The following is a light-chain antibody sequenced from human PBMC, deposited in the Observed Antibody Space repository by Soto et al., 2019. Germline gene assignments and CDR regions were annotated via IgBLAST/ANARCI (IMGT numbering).Light chain of an antibody. CDR1: QSVSNNY. J-gene: IGKJ4*01. Sequence: EIVLTQSPCTLSLSPGERATLSCRASQSVSNNYLAWYQQKPGQAPRLLINDASNRATGIPARFGGSGSGTGFTLTISSLEPEDFAVYYCQQRNDWPLTFGGGTKVDIK. V-gene: IGKV3-11*01. CDR2: DAS. CDR3: QQRNDWPLT.